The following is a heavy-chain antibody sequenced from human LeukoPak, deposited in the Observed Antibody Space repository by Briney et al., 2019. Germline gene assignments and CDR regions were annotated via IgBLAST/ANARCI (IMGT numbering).Heavy chain of an antibody. Sequence: PSETLSLTCAVSGDSISSSNWWSWVRPPPGKGLEWIGEIHPSGTTRYNTSLKSRVTMSVDNSKNQLFLKVTSVTAADTAVYYCVRGDNYRFDHWGQGTLVTVSS. CDR3: VRGDNYRFDH. V-gene: IGHV4-4*02. CDR1: GDSISSSNW. CDR2: IHPSGTT. J-gene: IGHJ4*02. D-gene: IGHD5-24*01.